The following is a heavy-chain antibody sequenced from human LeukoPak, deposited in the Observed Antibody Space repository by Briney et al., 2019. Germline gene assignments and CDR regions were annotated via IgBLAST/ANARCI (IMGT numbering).Heavy chain of an antibody. D-gene: IGHD3-22*01. CDR3: TTRNYDSSGQNRSDDY. Sequence: GGSLRLSCAASGFTFSNAWMSWVRQAPGKGLEWVGRIKSKTDGGTTDYAAPVKGRFTISRDDSKNTLYLQMNSLKTEDTAVYYCTTRNYDSSGQNRSDDYWGQGTLVTVSS. CDR1: GFTFSNAW. V-gene: IGHV3-15*01. CDR2: IKSKTDGGTT. J-gene: IGHJ4*02.